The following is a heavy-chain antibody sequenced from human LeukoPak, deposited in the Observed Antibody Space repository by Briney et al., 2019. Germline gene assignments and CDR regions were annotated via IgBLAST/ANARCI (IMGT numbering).Heavy chain of an antibody. V-gene: IGHV3-30-3*01. CDR1: GFTFSTYA. CDR3: HDFWGSFDY. Sequence: PGGSLRLSCAASGFTFSTYAMHWVRQAPGKGLEWVAVVSYDGSNKYYADSVKGRSTISRDNSKNTLYLQMSSLRADDTAVYYCHDFWGSFDYWGQGTLVTVSS. J-gene: IGHJ4*02. CDR2: VSYDGSNK. D-gene: IGHD3-3*01.